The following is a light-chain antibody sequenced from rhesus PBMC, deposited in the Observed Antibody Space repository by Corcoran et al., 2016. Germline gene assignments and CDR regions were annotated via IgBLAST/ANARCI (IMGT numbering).Light chain of an antibody. CDR1: QGISNY. V-gene: IGKV1S14*01. CDR3: QQHDSYPRT. CDR2: YTS. Sequence: DIQMTQSPSSLSASVGDTVTITCRASQGISNYLAWYQQIPGKAPTPLIFYTSTLESGVPSRFSGSVSGTDFSRTISSLQPEDFATYYCQQHDSYPRTFGQGTKVEIK. J-gene: IGKJ1*01.